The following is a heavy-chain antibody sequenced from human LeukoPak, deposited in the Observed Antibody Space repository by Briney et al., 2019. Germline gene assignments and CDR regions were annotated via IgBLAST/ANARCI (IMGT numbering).Heavy chain of an antibody. D-gene: IGHD4-23*01. CDR1: GFTVSSNY. J-gene: IGHJ3*02. Sequence: GGSLRLSCAASGFTVSSNYMSWVRQAPGKGLEWVSYIGSSGSTVYYADSVKGRFTISRDNAKNSLYLQMNSLRDEDTAVYYCARDTLLYGNSPDAFDIWGQGTMVTVSS. CDR3: ARDTLLYGNSPDAFDI. CDR2: IGSSGSTV. V-gene: IGHV3-11*04.